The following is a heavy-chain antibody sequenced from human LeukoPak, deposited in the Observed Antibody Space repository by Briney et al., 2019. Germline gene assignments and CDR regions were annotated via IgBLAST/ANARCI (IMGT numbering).Heavy chain of an antibody. CDR1: GGSISNYY. CDR2: IYYSGST. CDR3: TRSAAGVVGAADY. V-gene: IGHV4-59*01. J-gene: IGHJ4*02. Sequence: PSETLSLTCTVSGGSISNYYWSWIRQPPGKELEWIGYIYYSGSTNYNPSFKSRVTISVDTSKNQFSLSLNSVTAADTAVYYCTRSAAGVVGAADYWGQGTLVTVSS. D-gene: IGHD2-15*01.